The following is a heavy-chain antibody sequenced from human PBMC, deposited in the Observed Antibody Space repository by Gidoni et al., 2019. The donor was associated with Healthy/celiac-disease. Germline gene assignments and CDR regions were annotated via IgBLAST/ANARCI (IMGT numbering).Heavy chain of an antibody. Sequence: QVQLQESGPGLVKPSETLSLTRSVSGGSISNYYWSWIRQPPGKGLEWIGYIYYSGSTNYNPSLKSRVTISVDTSKNQFSLKLSSVTAADTAVYYCAGDCSSTSCFDYWGQGTLVTVSS. CDR2: IYYSGST. J-gene: IGHJ4*02. CDR3: AGDCSSTSCFDY. CDR1: GGSISNYY. V-gene: IGHV4-59*01. D-gene: IGHD2-2*01.